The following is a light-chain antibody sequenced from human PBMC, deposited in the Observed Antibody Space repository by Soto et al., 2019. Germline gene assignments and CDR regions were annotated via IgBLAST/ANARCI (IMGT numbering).Light chain of an antibody. CDR1: TSNIGAHYD. V-gene: IGLV1-40*01. J-gene: IGLJ1*01. CDR3: QSYDSSLSSYV. Sequence: QSVLTQPPSVSGAPGQRVTIACTGTTSNIGAHYDVHWYQHIPGTAPKLLIYGYIHRPSGVPARFSGSKSDTSASLAITGLQAEDEADYYCQSYDSSLSSYVFGPGTKVTVL. CDR2: GYI.